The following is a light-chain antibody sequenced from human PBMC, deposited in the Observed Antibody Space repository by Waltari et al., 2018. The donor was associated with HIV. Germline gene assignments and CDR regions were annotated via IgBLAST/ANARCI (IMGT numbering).Light chain of an antibody. CDR3: QHYGRSPPYT. CDR1: QSITNTY. Sequence: EVVLTQSPGTLTSSPGETIILSCRASQSITNTYVAWYQQRPGQTPKLLIYSASRRAAGIPERFSGSGSETDFTLTISRLEPDDFAVYYCQHYGRSPPYTFGQGTKLE. J-gene: IGKJ2*01. CDR2: SAS. V-gene: IGKV3-20*01.